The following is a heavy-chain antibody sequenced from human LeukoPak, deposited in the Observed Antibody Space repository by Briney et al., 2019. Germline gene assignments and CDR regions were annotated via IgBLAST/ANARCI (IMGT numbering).Heavy chain of an antibody. V-gene: IGHV3-20*04. CDR1: GFTFDDYG. Sequence: GGSLRLSCAASGFTFDDYGMSWVRQVPGKGLEWVSGINWNGSGAGYADSVKGRFTISRDNAKNSLYLQMNSLRAEDTAVYYCARGSGSAVVAYDYWGQGTLVTVSS. J-gene: IGHJ4*02. D-gene: IGHD2-15*01. CDR3: ARGSGSAVVAYDY. CDR2: INWNGSGA.